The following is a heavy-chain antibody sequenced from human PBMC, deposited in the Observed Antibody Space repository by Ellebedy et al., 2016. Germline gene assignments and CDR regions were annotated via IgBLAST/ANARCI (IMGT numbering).Heavy chain of an antibody. V-gene: IGHV3-53*01. D-gene: IGHD4-11*01. CDR3: ARADYGNYERGFDY. Sequence: GGSLRLSCAASGFTVSSNYMSWVRQAPGKGLEWVSVIYSGGSTYYADSVKGRFTISRDNSKNTLYPQMNSLRAEDTAVYYCARADYGNYERGFDYWGQGTLVTVSS. CDR1: GFTVSSNY. CDR2: IYSGGST. J-gene: IGHJ4*02.